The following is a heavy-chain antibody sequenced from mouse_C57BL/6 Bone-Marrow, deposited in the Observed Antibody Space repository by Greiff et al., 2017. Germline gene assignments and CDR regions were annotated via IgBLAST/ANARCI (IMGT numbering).Heavy chain of an antibody. CDR2: IYPGDGDT. D-gene: IGHD1-1*02. CDR1: GYAFSSYW. V-gene: IGHV1-80*01. CDR3: ARWYQAWFAY. Sequence: QVQLQQSGAELVKPGASVKISCKASGYAFSSYWMNWVKQRPGKGLEWIGQIYPGDGDTNYNGKFKGKATLTADKSSITAYLQLSSLTSEDSAVYFCARWYQAWFAYWGQGTLVTVSA. J-gene: IGHJ3*01.